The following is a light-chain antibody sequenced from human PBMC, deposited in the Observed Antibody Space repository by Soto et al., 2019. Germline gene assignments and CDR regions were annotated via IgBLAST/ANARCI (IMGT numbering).Light chain of an antibody. Sequence: DIQMTQSPSSLSASVGYRVTITCRASQSISSYLNWYQQKPGKAPKLLIYAASSLQSGVPSRFSGSGSGTDFTLTISSLQPEDFATYYCQQSYSTFGQGTRLEIK. CDR2: AAS. V-gene: IGKV1-39*01. CDR1: QSISSY. J-gene: IGKJ5*01. CDR3: QQSYST.